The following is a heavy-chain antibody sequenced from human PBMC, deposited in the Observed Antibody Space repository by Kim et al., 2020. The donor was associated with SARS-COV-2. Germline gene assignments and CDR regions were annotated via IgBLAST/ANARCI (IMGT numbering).Heavy chain of an antibody. CDR2: ISYDGSNK. V-gene: IGHV3-30*04. CDR3: ARADYYDSSGYVSLGVEYFQH. Sequence: GGSLRLSCAASGFTFSSYAMHWVRQAPGKGLEWVAVISYDGSNKYYADSVKGRFTISRDNSKNTLYLQMNSLRAEDTAVYYCARADYYDSSGYVSLGVEYFQHWGQGTLVTVSS. J-gene: IGHJ1*01. D-gene: IGHD3-22*01. CDR1: GFTFSSYA.